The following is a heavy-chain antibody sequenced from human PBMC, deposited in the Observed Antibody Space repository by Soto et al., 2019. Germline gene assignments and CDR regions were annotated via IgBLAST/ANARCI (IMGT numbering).Heavy chain of an antibody. D-gene: IGHD3-16*02. CDR2: ISAVSGNT. J-gene: IGHJ4*02. Sequence: SLQVACTSSGYLFTSYSIHWVRHAPGQRLEWMGWISAVSGNTKYSQQFQDRVTFTRDKSTSAAYMGLSSLRSEDTAMYYWTRLRAEVSPYFDEWGKGNLVTV. CDR1: GYLFTSYS. CDR3: TRLRAEVSPYFDE. V-gene: IGHV1-3*01.